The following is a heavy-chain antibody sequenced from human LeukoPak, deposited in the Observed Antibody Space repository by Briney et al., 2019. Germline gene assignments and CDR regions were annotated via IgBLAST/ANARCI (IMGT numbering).Heavy chain of an antibody. CDR1: GFTFSSYS. Sequence: GGSLRLSCAASGFTFSSYSMNWVRQAPGKGLEWVSFISSSSSYIYYADSVKGRFTISRDNAKNSLYLQTNSLRAEDTAVYYCARVVSDRSGWTDYWGQGTLVTVSS. CDR2: ISSSSSYI. J-gene: IGHJ4*02. V-gene: IGHV3-21*01. D-gene: IGHD3-10*01. CDR3: ARVVSDRSGWTDY.